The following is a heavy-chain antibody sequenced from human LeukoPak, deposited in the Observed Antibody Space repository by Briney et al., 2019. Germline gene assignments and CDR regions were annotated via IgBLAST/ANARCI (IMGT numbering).Heavy chain of an antibody. V-gene: IGHV3-23*01. Sequence: GGSLRLSCAASGFTFSSYAMSWVRQAPGKGLEWVSAISGSGGSTYYADSVKGRFTISRDNSKNALYLQMNSLRAEDTAVYFCAKDRARGGTTDFDYWGQGTLVTVSS. CDR3: AKDRARGGTTDFDY. CDR2: ISGSGGST. CDR1: GFTFSSYA. J-gene: IGHJ4*02. D-gene: IGHD1-7*01.